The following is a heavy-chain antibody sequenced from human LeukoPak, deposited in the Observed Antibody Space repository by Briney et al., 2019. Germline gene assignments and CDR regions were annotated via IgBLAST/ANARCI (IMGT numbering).Heavy chain of an antibody. D-gene: IGHD1-1*01. CDR1: GGSISSYY. Sequence: SETLSLTCTVSGGSISSYYWSWIRQPPGKGLEWIGYIYYSGSTNYNPSLKSRVTISVDKSKNQLSLKLSSVTAADTAVYYCARQPRRLGQNDYWGQGTLVTVSS. J-gene: IGHJ4*02. CDR3: ARQPRRLGQNDY. V-gene: IGHV4-59*08. CDR2: IYYSGST.